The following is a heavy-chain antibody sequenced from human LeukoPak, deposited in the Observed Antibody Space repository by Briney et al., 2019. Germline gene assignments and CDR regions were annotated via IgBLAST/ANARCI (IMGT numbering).Heavy chain of an antibody. J-gene: IGHJ6*03. D-gene: IGHD1-26*01. CDR3: ARVIVRATLVRAYYYYYMDV. CDR2: ISAYNGNT. Sequence: ASVKVSCKASGYTFTSYGISWVRQAPGQGLEWMGWISAYNGNTNYAQKLQGRVTMTTDTSTSTAYMELRSLRSDDTAVYYCARVIVRATLVRAYYYYYMDVWGKGTTVTISS. CDR1: GYTFTSYG. V-gene: IGHV1-18*01.